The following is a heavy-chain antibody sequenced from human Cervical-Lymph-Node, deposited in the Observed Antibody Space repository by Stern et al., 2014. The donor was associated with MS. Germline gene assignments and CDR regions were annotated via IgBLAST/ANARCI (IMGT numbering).Heavy chain of an antibody. J-gene: IGHJ6*02. D-gene: IGHD3-3*01. Sequence: QVQLVQSGAEVKKPGASVKVSCKASGYIFTTYYIHWLRQAPGQGLEWMGIINPSGGSTSYAQKFQGRVTMTRDTSTSTVYMDLSSLRSEDTALYYCARGTAYLKWFDWGDYYGMDVWGQGTTVTVSS. CDR3: ARGTAYLKWFDWGDYYGMDV. V-gene: IGHV1-46*01. CDR2: INPSGGST. CDR1: GYIFTTYY.